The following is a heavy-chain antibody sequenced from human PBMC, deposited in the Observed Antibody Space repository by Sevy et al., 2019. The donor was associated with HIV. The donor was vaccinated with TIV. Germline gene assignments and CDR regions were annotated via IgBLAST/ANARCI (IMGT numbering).Heavy chain of an antibody. V-gene: IGHV1-18*01. Sequence: ASVKVSCKASGYTFTSYGISWVRQAPGQGLEWMGWISAYNGNTNYAQKLQGRVTMTTDTSTSTAYMELRSLRSDDTAVYYGARDRGGCSGGSCYSGGYYYGMDVWGQGTTVTVSS. D-gene: IGHD2-15*01. CDR1: GYTFTSYG. CDR2: ISAYNGNT. CDR3: ARDRGGCSGGSCYSGGYYYGMDV. J-gene: IGHJ6*02.